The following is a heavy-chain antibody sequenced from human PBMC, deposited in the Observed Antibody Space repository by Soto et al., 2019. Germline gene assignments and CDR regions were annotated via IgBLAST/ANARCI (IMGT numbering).Heavy chain of an antibody. V-gene: IGHV1-8*01. CDR3: ARGGPAAGFDL. CDR1: GYTFITND. CDR2: MKPSTGDS. Sequence: QVQLVQSGAEVQKPGASVKVSCKASGYTFITNDINWVRQASGQGLEWMGWMKPSTGDSGSDPDFQGRITMTRAAATGTAYMARSSLKCEDTAVYYCARGGPAAGFDLVGQGSVVPVSS. J-gene: IGHJ5*02. D-gene: IGHD6-13*01.